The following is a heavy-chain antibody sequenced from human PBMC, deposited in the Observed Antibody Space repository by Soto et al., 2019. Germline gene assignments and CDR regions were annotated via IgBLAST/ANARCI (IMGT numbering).Heavy chain of an antibody. CDR1: GFTFSNYA. V-gene: IGHV3-23*01. CDR2: VSATAGTT. D-gene: IGHD3-16*01. Sequence: VGSLILSCAASGFTFSNYAMSWVRQAPGKGLEWVSLVSATAGTTYYTDSVKGRFTISRDNSRNTVYLQMNSLRADDTAVYYCAKDRLAGGFDYWGQGTLVTVSS. J-gene: IGHJ4*02. CDR3: AKDRLAGGFDY.